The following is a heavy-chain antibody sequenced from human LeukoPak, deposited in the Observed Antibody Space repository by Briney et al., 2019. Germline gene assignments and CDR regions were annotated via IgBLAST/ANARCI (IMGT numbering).Heavy chain of an antibody. V-gene: IGHV3-23*01. CDR3: ASTQYYYDSSGYQPQDY. CDR2: ISGSGGST. Sequence: GGSLRLSCAASGFTVSSHWMSWVRQAPGKGLEWVSAISGSGGSTYYADSVKGRFTISRDNSKNTLYLQMNSPRAEDTAVYYCASTQYYYDSSGYQPQDYWGQGTLVTVSS. J-gene: IGHJ4*02. CDR1: GFTVSSHW. D-gene: IGHD3-22*01.